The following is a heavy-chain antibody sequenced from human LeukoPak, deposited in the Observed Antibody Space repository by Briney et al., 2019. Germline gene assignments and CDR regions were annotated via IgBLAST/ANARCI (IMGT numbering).Heavy chain of an antibody. D-gene: IGHD3-22*01. V-gene: IGHV4-61*02. CDR1: GGSISSGSYY. Sequence: SETLSLTCTVSGGSISSGSYYWSWIRQPAGKGLEWIGRIYTSGSTNYNPSLKSRVTISVDTSKNQFSLKLSSVTAADTVVYYCARRYYYDSSGYDDWGQGTLVTVSS. CDR2: IYTSGST. J-gene: IGHJ4*02. CDR3: ARRYYYDSSGYDD.